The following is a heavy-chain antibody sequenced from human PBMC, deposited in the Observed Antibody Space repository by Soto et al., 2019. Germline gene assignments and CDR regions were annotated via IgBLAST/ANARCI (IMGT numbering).Heavy chain of an antibody. D-gene: IGHD6-13*01. Sequence: PGGSLRLSCAASGFTFSSYWMSWVRQAPGKGLEWVANIKQDGSEKYYVDSVKGRFTISRDNAKNSLYLQMNSLRAEDTAVYYCARVPGIAAASSRPSWFDPWGQGTLVTVSS. CDR2: IKQDGSEK. CDR3: ARVPGIAAASSRPSWFDP. J-gene: IGHJ5*02. V-gene: IGHV3-7*01. CDR1: GFTFSSYW.